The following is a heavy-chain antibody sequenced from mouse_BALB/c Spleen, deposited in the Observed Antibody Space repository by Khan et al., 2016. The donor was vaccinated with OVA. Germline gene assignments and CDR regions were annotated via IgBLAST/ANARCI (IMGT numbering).Heavy chain of an antibody. CDR2: ISSTGST. J-gene: IGHJ4*01. CDR3: ARSLYYNYGYALDY. CDR1: GYSITNAYA. D-gene: IGHD2-4*01. V-gene: IGHV3-2*02. Sequence: EVQLVESGPGLVKPSQSLSLTCTVTGYSITNAYAWNWIRQFPGNKLEWMGYISSTGSTSYNPSLKSRISITRDTSKNQFFLQLRSVTSEDTATYYCARSLYYNYGYALDYWGRGTSVTVSS.